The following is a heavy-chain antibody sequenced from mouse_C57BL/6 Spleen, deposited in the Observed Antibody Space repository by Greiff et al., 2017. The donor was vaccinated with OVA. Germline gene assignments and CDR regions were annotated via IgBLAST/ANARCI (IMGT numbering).Heavy chain of an antibody. Sequence: EVQLVESGGGLVKPGGSLKLSCAASGFTFSSYAMSWVRQTPEKRLEWVATISDGGSYTYYPDNVKGRFTISRDNAKNNLYLQMSHLKSEDTAMYYCARDLGYYGKGGAMDYWGQGTSVTVSS. D-gene: IGHD1-1*01. J-gene: IGHJ4*01. CDR3: ARDLGYYGKGGAMDY. V-gene: IGHV5-4*01. CDR1: GFTFSSYA. CDR2: ISDGGSYT.